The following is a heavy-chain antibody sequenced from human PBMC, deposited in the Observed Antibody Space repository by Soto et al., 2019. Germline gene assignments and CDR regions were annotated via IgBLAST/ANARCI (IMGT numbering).Heavy chain of an antibody. V-gene: IGHV4-4*02. Sequence: SETLSLTCAVSGGSISSSNWWSWVRQPPGKGLEWIGEIYHSGSTNYNPSLKSRATISVDRSKNQFSLKLTPVTAADTAVYYCARANIVVIPAARDYYGMDVWGQGTTVTVSS. CDR3: ARANIVVIPAARDYYGMDV. CDR2: IYHSGST. D-gene: IGHD2-2*01. J-gene: IGHJ6*02. CDR1: GGSISSSNW.